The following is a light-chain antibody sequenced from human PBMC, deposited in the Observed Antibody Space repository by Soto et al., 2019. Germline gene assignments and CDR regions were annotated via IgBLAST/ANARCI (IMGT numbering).Light chain of an antibody. CDR2: GVN. V-gene: IGLV1-40*01. CDR3: QSYDSSLSGSV. J-gene: IGLJ1*01. CDR1: SSNIGARYV. Sequence: QPVLTQPPSVSGAPGQRVSISCTGSSSNIGARYVVYWYQQLPGTAPKLLVSGVNDRPSGVPDRFSGSTSGTSASLAITGLQAEDEADYYGQSYDSSLSGSVFGTGTKLTVL.